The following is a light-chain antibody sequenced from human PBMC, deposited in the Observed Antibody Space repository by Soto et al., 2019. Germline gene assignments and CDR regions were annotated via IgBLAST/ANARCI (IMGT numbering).Light chain of an antibody. CDR3: QQSYNTPPYT. CDR2: AAS. CDR1: QRISTY. J-gene: IGKJ2*01. V-gene: IGKV1-39*01. Sequence: DIQMTQSPSSLSASVGDRVTITCRASQRISTYLNWYQQKPGKAPKLLIYAASSLHSGVPSRFSGSGSATDFTLTISGLQPEDVATYYCQQSYNTPPYTFGQGTKLEIK.